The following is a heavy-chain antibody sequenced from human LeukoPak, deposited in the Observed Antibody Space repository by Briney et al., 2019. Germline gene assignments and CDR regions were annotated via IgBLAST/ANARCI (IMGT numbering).Heavy chain of an antibody. CDR2: IYHSGST. CDR1: GGSISSGGYS. J-gene: IGHJ5*02. CDR3: AREGLTFGFDP. Sequence: SETLSLTCAVSGGSISSGGYSWSWIRQPPGKGPEWIGYIYHSGSTYYNPSLKSRVTISVDRSKNQFSLKLSSVTAADTAVYYCAREGLTFGFDPWGQGTLVTVSS. V-gene: IGHV4-30-2*01. D-gene: IGHD3/OR15-3a*01.